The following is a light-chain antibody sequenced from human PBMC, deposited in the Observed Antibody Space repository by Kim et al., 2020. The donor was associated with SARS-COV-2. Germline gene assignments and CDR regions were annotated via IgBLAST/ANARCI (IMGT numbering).Light chain of an antibody. Sequence: GKPVTISCTRSSGSIDDNYVQWYQQRPGGVPTAVIYEDDQRPSGVSDRFSGSIDNSSNSASLTISGLKTEDEADYYCQSYNRSNVVFGGGTQLTVL. CDR3: QSYNRSNVV. CDR1: SGSIDDNY. J-gene: IGLJ2*01. CDR2: EDD. V-gene: IGLV6-57*03.